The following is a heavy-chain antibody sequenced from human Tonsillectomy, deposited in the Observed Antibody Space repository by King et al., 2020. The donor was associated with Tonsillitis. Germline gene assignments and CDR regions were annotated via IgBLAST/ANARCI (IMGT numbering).Heavy chain of an antibody. CDR2: IIPIFGTA. CDR1: GDTFSTYA. V-gene: IGHV1-69*12. D-gene: IGHD3-22*01. CDR3: TRGDSSGYQYPWFDP. Sequence: QLVQSGAAVKKPGSSVKVSCKASGDTFSTYAISWVRQAPGQGLEWMGGIIPIFGTATYAQKFQGRVTITADESTSTAYMELSSLRSEDTAVYYCTRGDSSGYQYPWFDPWGQGTLVTVSS. J-gene: IGHJ5*02.